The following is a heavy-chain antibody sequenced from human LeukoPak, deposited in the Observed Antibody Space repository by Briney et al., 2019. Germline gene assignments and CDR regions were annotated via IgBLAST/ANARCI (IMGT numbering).Heavy chain of an antibody. CDR3: ARAHISGNWYFDL. Sequence: GGSLRLSCAASRFTVSSNYMSWVRQAPGKGLQWVSVIYSGGKIYYADSVKGRFTISRDSSKNTLDLQMNSLRAEDTAVYYCARAHISGNWYFDLWGRGTLVIVSS. CDR1: RFTVSSNY. V-gene: IGHV3-53*01. J-gene: IGHJ2*01. CDR2: IYSGGKI. D-gene: IGHD6-19*01.